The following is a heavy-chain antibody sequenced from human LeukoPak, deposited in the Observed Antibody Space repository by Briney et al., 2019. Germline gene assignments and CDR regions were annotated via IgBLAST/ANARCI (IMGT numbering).Heavy chain of an antibody. J-gene: IGHJ4*02. Sequence: PSETLSLTCTVSGGSISSYYWSWIRQSPGKGLEWIAYIYYSGRTNYNPSLKSRVTISIDTSKNQFSLNLSSVTAADTAVYYCAGGWDYFDYWAREPWSPSPQ. V-gene: IGHV4-59*01. CDR1: GGSISSYY. CDR2: IYYSGRT. CDR3: AGGWDYFDY. D-gene: IGHD6-19*01.